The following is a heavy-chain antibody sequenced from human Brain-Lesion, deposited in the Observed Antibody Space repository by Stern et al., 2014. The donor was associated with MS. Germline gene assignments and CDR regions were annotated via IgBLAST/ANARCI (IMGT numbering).Heavy chain of an antibody. V-gene: IGHV3-7*01. CDR1: GFTFGNYW. J-gene: IGHJ6*02. Sequence: EVHLVESGGGLVQPGGSLTISCTAAGFTFGNYWMTWVRQVPGKGLEWVANIKEDGTEKNYVDSVKGRFTISRDNARNSLYLQMNSLRVEDTALYYCARVYNTIYGIVTQRGSGMDVWGQGTTVIVSS. CDR3: ARVYNTIYGIVTQRGSGMDV. CDR2: IKEDGTEK. D-gene: IGHD3-3*01.